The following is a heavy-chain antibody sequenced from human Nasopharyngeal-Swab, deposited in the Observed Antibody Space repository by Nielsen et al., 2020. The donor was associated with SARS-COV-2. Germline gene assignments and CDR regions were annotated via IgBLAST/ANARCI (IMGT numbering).Heavy chain of an antibody. V-gene: IGHV4-39*01. CDR2: IDYSGST. Sequence: SETLSLTCTVSGGSISSSSYYWGWIRPPPGKGLEWIGSIDYSGSTYYNPSLKSRVTISVDTSKNQFSLKLSSVTAADTAVYYCAATSVLRFLEWLNNWFDPWGQGTLVTVSS. CDR3: AATSVLRFLEWLNNWFDP. J-gene: IGHJ5*02. CDR1: GGSISSSSYY. D-gene: IGHD3-3*01.